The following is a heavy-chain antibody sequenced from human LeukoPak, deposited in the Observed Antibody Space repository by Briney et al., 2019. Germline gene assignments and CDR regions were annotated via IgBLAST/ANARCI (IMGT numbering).Heavy chain of an antibody. Sequence: SETLSLTCTVSGHSISSGYYWGWIRQPPGKGLEWIGSIYHSGSTYYNPSLQSRVSISADKSNNQFSLRLNSVIAADTAVYYCARGVDFDSWSGPRSYFDCWGQGTLVTVSS. CDR3: ARGVDFDSWSGPRSYFDC. J-gene: IGHJ4*02. CDR1: GHSISSGYY. D-gene: IGHD3-3*01. V-gene: IGHV4-38-2*02. CDR2: IYHSGST.